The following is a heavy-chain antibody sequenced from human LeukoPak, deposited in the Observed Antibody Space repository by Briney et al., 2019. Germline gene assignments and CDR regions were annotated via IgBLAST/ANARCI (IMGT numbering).Heavy chain of an antibody. Sequence: SVKVSCKASGGTFSSYAISWVRQAPGQGLEWMGGIIPIFGTANYAQKFQGRVTITADESTSTAYMELSSLRSEDTAVYYCARGGHWYGGNLDYWGQGTLVTDSS. V-gene: IGHV1-69*13. J-gene: IGHJ4*02. CDR3: ARGGHWYGGNLDY. D-gene: IGHD1-26*01. CDR2: IIPIFGTA. CDR1: GGTFSSYA.